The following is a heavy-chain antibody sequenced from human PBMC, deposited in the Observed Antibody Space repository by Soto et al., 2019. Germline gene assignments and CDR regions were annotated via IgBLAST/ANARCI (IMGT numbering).Heavy chain of an antibody. V-gene: IGHV1-69*13. Sequence: SVKCSLKASVCTFSSYAISWVRQAPVQVLECMGGIIPIFGTANYAQKFQGRVTMTADESTSTAYMELRRLRSEETDVYYCAREYCGGECYPILYDYYGMDVWG. CDR1: VCTFSSYA. J-gene: IGHJ6*02. CDR3: AREYCGGECYPILYDYYGMDV. CDR2: IIPIFGTA. D-gene: IGHD2-21*01.